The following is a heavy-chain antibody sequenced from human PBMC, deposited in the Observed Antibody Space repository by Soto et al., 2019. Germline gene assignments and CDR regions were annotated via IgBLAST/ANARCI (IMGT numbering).Heavy chain of an antibody. Sequence: QVQLQESGPGLVKPSQTLSLTCTVSGDSISSGGYRWSWIRQHPGEGLEWIGFMYNSWSTSYNPSLKSRPTISVDTSTNQFSLNLRSVTAADTAVYYCARGGDTTKVDFWGQGTLVTVSS. J-gene: IGHJ4*02. CDR2: MYNSWST. CDR3: ARGGDTTKVDF. V-gene: IGHV4-31*03. D-gene: IGHD3-16*01. CDR1: GDSISSGGYR.